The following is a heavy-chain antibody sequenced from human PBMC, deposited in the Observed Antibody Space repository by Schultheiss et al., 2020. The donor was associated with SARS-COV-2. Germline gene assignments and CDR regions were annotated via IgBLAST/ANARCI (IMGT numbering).Heavy chain of an antibody. CDR1: GYSFISFSNYW. V-gene: IGHV5-10-1*01. CDR2: IDPSDSYT. CDR3: ARHATVRGVGGGRGLSYYYYYGMDV. Sequence: GESLKISCKASGYSFISFSNYWIGWVRQMPGKGLEWMGRIDPSDSYTNYSPSFQGHVTMSADKSVSTAYLQWSSLKASDTAMYYCARHATVRGVGGGRGLSYYYYYGMDVWGQGTTVTVSS. D-gene: IGHD3-10*01. J-gene: IGHJ6*02.